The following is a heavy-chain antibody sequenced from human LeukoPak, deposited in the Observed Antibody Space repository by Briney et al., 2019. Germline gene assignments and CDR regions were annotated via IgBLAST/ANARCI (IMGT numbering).Heavy chain of an antibody. V-gene: IGHV3-53*01. J-gene: IGHJ3*02. CDR1: GFTVSGNC. Sequence: GGSLRLSCAASGFTVSGNCMSWVRQAPGKGLEWVSFMYSGGTAYYADSVKGRFTISRVKSKNTVYLQMNSLRPEDTAVYYCARDPPDYYDSSPYAFDIWGQGTMVTVSS. D-gene: IGHD3-22*01. CDR3: ARDPPDYYDSSPYAFDI. CDR2: MYSGGTA.